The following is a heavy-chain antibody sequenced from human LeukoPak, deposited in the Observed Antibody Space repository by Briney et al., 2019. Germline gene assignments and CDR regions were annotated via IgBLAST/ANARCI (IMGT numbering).Heavy chain of an antibody. CDR2: ISSSGSTI. Sequence: GGSLRLSCAASGFTFSSYEMNWVRQAPGKGLEWVSYISSSGSTIYYADSVKGRFTISGDNAKNSLYLQMNSLRAEDTAVYYCARAPGSSSWYRYYYYGMDVWGQGTTVTVSS. CDR3: ARAPGSSSWYRYYYYGMDV. CDR1: GFTFSSYE. V-gene: IGHV3-48*03. J-gene: IGHJ6*02. D-gene: IGHD6-13*01.